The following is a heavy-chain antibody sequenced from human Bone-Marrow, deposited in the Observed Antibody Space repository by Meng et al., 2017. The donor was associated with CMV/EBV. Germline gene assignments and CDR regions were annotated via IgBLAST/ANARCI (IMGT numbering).Heavy chain of an antibody. Sequence: ASVKVSCKASGYTFTSYDINWVRQATGQGLEWMGWMNPNSGNTGYAQKFQGRVTITRNTSISTAYMELSSLRSEDTAVYYCARVRNTDGMDVWGQATTATFSS. J-gene: IGHJ6*02. D-gene: IGHD2-2*02. CDR2: MNPNSGNT. V-gene: IGHV1-8*03. CDR1: GYTFTSYD. CDR3: ARVRNTDGMDV.